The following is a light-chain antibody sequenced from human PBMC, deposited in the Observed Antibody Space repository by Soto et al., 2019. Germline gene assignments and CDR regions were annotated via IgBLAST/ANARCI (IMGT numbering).Light chain of an antibody. Sequence: DIQMTQSPSSLSASVGDRVTITCRASQGISNYLAWYQQKPGKDPKLLIYAASTLQSGVPARFSGSGSGTEFALTISSLQPADVATYYFQKYNSAPLTFGVGTKVEIK. CDR2: AAS. CDR1: QGISNY. CDR3: QKYNSAPLT. V-gene: IGKV1-27*01. J-gene: IGKJ4*01.